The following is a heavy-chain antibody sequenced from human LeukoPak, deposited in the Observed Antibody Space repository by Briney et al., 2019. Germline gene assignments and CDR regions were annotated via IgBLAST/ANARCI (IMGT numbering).Heavy chain of an antibody. D-gene: IGHD3-16*01. CDR3: ARGAYDFDY. J-gene: IGHJ4*02. CDR2: IYHSGST. Sequence: SETLSLTCTVSGYSLSSGYYWGWIRQPPGKGLEWIGSIYHSGSTYYNPSLKSRVTISVDTSKNQFSLKLSSVTAADTAVYYCARGAYDFDYWGQGTLVTVSS. V-gene: IGHV4-38-2*02. CDR1: GYSLSSGYY.